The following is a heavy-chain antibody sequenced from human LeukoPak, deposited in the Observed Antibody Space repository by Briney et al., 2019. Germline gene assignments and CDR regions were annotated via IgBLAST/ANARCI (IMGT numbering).Heavy chain of an antibody. CDR2: INPSGGST. CDR3: ARVSVAGTRLGWFDP. J-gene: IGHJ5*02. D-gene: IGHD6-19*01. CDR1: GYTFTSYY. V-gene: IGHV1-46*01. Sequence: ASVKVSCKASGYTFTSYYMHWVRQAPGQGLEWMGIINPSGGSTSYAQKFQGRVTMTRDMSTSTVYMELSSLRSEDTAVYYCARVSVAGTRLGWFDPWGQGTLVTVSS.